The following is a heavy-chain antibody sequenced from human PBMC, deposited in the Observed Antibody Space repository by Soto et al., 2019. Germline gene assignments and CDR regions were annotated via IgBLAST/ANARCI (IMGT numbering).Heavy chain of an antibody. CDR3: ARAAPVYSSSWYLFDP. D-gene: IGHD6-13*01. J-gene: IGHJ5*02. V-gene: IGHV1-69*02. Sequence: QVQLVQSGAEVKKPGSSVKVSCKASGGTFSSYTISWVRQAPGQGLEWMGRIIPILGIANYAQKFQDRVTSTANKSPSSAYMELRSMRSEDTVVYYCARAAPVYSSSWYLFDPWGQGTMVTVYS. CDR1: GGTFSSYT. CDR2: IIPILGIA.